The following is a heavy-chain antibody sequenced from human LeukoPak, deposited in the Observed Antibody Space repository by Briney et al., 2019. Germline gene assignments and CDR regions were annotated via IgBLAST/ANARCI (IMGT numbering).Heavy chain of an antibody. J-gene: IGHJ3*01. Sequence: GGSLRLSCAASGFTFYSYWMNWVRQAPGKGLEWVSYISPSGSTVYYADSVKGRFTISRDNARNSLYLQMNSLRAEDTAVYYCAREGYSEILGAFDLWGQGTMVTVSS. D-gene: IGHD1-26*01. CDR2: ISPSGSTV. CDR1: GFTFYSYW. CDR3: AREGYSEILGAFDL. V-gene: IGHV3-48*03.